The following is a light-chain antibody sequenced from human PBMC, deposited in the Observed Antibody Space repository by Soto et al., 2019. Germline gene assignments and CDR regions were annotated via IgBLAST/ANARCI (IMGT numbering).Light chain of an antibody. V-gene: IGKV1-39*01. CDR3: QQSYSTPLT. Sequence: DIPITQSPWSLSASVGDHVTINCRASQSISSYLNWYQQKPGKAPKLLIYAASSLQSGVPSRFSGSGSGTDFTLTISSLQPEDFATYYCQQSYSTPLTFGGGTKVDIK. J-gene: IGKJ4*01. CDR2: AAS. CDR1: QSISSY.